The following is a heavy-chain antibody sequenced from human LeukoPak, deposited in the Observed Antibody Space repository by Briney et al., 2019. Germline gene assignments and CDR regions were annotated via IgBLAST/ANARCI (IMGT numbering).Heavy chain of an antibody. CDR3: TRREPDYGDYGTPFDY. CDR1: GFTFSGSA. V-gene: IGHV3-73*01. Sequence: PGGSLRLYCAASGFTFSGSAMHWVRQASGKGLVWVGRIRSKANSYATAYAASVKGRFTISRDDSKNTAYLQMNSLKTEDTAVYYCTRREPDYGDYGTPFDYWGQGTLVTVSS. D-gene: IGHD4-17*01. J-gene: IGHJ4*02. CDR2: IRSKANSYAT.